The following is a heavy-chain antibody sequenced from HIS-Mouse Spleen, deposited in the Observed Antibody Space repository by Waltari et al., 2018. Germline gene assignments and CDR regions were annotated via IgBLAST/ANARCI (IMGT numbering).Heavy chain of an antibody. J-gene: IGHJ2*01. Sequence: QLQLQESGPGLVKPSETLSLTCTVSGASISSSSYYWGWIRQPPGKGLEWIGSIDYSGSTYYKPSLKSRVTISVDTSKNQFSLKLSSVTAADTAVYYCAREIPYSSSWYDWYFDLWGRGTLVTVSS. D-gene: IGHD6-13*01. V-gene: IGHV4-39*07. CDR3: AREIPYSSSWYDWYFDL. CDR2: IDYSGST. CDR1: GASISSSSYY.